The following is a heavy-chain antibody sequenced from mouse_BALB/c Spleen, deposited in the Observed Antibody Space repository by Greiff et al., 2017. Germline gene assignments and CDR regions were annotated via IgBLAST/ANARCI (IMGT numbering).Heavy chain of an antibody. V-gene: IGHV5-12-1*01. D-gene: IGHD1-1*01. CDR1: GFAFSSYD. CDR3: ARPYGGFDY. CDR2: ISSGGGST. J-gene: IGHJ2*01. Sequence: EVKLVESGGGLVKPGGSLKLSCAASGFAFSSYDMSWVRQTPEKRLEWVAYISSGGGSTYYPDTVKGRFTISRDNAKNTLYLQMSSLKSEDTAMYYCARPYGGFDYWGQGTTLTVSS.